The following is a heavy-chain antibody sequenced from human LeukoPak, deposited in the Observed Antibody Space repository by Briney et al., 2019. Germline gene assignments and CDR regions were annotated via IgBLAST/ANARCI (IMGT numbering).Heavy chain of an antibody. CDR3: ASPIFASSSWNYYYMDV. V-gene: IGHV3-53*01. CDR1: GFTVSSNY. D-gene: IGHD6-13*01. J-gene: IGHJ6*03. CDR2: IYSGGST. Sequence: GGSLRLSCAASGFTVSSNYMSWVRQAPGKGLEWVSVIYSGGSTYYADSVKGRFTVSRDNSKNTLYLQMNSLRAEDTAVYYCASPIFASSSWNYYYMDVWGKGTTVTVSS.